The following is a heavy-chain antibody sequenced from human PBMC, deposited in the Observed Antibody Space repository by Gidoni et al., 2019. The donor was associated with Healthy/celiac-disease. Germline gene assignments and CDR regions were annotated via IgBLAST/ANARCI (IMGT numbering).Heavy chain of an antibody. CDR3: TRGPSMKRGLPFDY. J-gene: IGHJ4*02. D-gene: IGHD3-10*01. V-gene: IGHV3-49*05. CDR2: IRSKAYGGTT. Sequence: EVQLVESGGGLVKPGRSLRLSCTASGFTFGDYAMTWFRQAPGKGLEWVGFIRSKAYGGTTEYAASVKGRFTISRDDSKSIAYLQMNSLKTEDTAVYYCTRGPSMKRGLPFDYWGQGTLVTVSS. CDR1: GFTFGDYA.